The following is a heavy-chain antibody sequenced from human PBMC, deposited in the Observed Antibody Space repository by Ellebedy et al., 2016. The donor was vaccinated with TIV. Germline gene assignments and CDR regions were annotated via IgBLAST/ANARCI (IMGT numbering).Heavy chain of an antibody. CDR2: IIPIFGTA. CDR1: GGTFSSYA. Sequence: SVKVSXKASGGTFSSYAISWVRQAPGQGLEWMGGIIPIFGTANYAQKFQGRVTITADESTSTAYMELSSLRSEDTAVYYCAREGVHQLLYGDRYYFDYWGQGTLVTVSS. J-gene: IGHJ4*02. D-gene: IGHD2-2*02. V-gene: IGHV1-69*13. CDR3: AREGVHQLLYGDRYYFDY.